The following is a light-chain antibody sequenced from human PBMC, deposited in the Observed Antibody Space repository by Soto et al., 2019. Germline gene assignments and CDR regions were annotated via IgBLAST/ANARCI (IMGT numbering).Light chain of an antibody. V-gene: IGKV3-15*01. Sequence: DIVMTQSPATLSVSPGETATLSCRASQSVSYNLAWYQQKPGQGPRLLIYGAFTSATGIPARFSGSVSGTDFTLTISSLQSEDFAVYYCQQYKNWPPLTFGGGTKVEIK. J-gene: IGKJ4*01. CDR1: QSVSYN. CDR3: QQYKNWPPLT. CDR2: GAF.